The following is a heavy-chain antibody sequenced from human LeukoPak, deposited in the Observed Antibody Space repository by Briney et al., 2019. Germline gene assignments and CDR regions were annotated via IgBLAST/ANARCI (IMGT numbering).Heavy chain of an antibody. CDR3: ARKPSNYYYYMDV. J-gene: IGHJ6*03. CDR2: IRYDGSNK. V-gene: IGHV3-30*02. Sequence: GGSLRLSCAASGFTFSSYGMHWVRQAPGKGLEWVAFIRYDGSNKYYADSVKGRFTISRDNSKNTLYLQMNSLRAEDTAVYYCARKPSNYYYYMDVWGKGTTVTVSS. CDR1: GFTFSSYG.